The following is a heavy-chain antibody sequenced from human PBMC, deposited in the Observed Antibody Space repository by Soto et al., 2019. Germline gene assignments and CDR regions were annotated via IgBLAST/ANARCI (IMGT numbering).Heavy chain of an antibody. CDR3: ARGLRSWTYYFDY. D-gene: IGHD6-13*01. J-gene: IGHJ4*02. Sequence: PSETLSLTCTVSGGSISSGGYYWSWIRQHPGKGLEWIGYIYYSGSTYYNPSLKSRVTISVDTSKNQFSLKLSSVTAADTAVYYCARGLRSWTYYFDYWGQGIQVTAPQ. CDR2: IYYSGST. V-gene: IGHV4-31*03. CDR1: GGSISSGGYY.